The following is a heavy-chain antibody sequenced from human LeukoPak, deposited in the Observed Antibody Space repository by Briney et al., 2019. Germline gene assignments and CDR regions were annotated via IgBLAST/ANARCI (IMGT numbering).Heavy chain of an antibody. Sequence: GGSLRLSCAVSGFTFSTYTMNWVRQAPGKGLEWVSSITSSSSYIYYADSVKGRFTISRDNAKNSLYLQMNSLRVEDTAVYYCARHVVAVGFDYWGQGTLVTVSS. V-gene: IGHV3-21*01. CDR2: ITSSSSYI. CDR1: GFTFSTYT. D-gene: IGHD3-22*01. J-gene: IGHJ4*02. CDR3: ARHVVAVGFDY.